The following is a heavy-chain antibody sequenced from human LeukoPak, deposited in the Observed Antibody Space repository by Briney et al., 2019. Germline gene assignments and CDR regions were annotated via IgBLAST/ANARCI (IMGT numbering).Heavy chain of an antibody. V-gene: IGHV3-23*01. D-gene: IGHD2-2*01. CDR3: ARVRGYCSTSTCQYYYYYLDV. Sequence: GGSLRLSCAASAFTFSSYAMSWVRQAPGKGPEWVSGISGSGGSTYYADSVKGRFTISRDNSKNILYLQMNSLRAEDTAVYYCARVRGYCSTSTCQYYYYYLDVWGNGTTVTVSS. CDR1: AFTFSSYA. J-gene: IGHJ6*03. CDR2: ISGSGGST.